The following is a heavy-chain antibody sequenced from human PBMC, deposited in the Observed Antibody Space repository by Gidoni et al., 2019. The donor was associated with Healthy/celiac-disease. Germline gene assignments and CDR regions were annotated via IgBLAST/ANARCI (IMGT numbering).Heavy chain of an antibody. V-gene: IGHV1-18*01. D-gene: IGHD5-18*01. CDR1: GYTFTSYG. J-gene: IGHJ4*02. CDR3: ARDINVDTAMVTGQRGSFDY. Sequence: QVQLVQSGAEVKKPGASVKVSCKASGYTFTSYGISWVRQAPGQGLEWMGWISAYNGNTNYAQKLQGRVTMTTDTSTSTAYMELRSLRSDDTAVYYCARDINVDTAMVTGQRGSFDYWGQGTLVTVSS. CDR2: ISAYNGNT.